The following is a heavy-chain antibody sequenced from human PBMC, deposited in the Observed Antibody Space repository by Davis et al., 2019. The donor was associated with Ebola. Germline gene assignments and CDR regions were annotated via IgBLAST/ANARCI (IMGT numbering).Heavy chain of an antibody. D-gene: IGHD5-12*01. Sequence: GESLKISCKGSGYSFSYYWIGWVRQMPGKGLEWMGIIYPADSDTRYSPTFQGQVTISVDKSINTAYLQWSSLKASDTAMYYCARQVGVVATIIPYWYFDLWGRGTLVTVSS. V-gene: IGHV5-51*01. CDR3: ARQVGVVATIIPYWYFDL. CDR2: IYPADSDT. J-gene: IGHJ2*01. CDR1: GYSFSYYW.